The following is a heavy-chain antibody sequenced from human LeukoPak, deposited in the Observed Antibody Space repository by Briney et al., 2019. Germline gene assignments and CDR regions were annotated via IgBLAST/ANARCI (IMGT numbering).Heavy chain of an antibody. CDR3: ARDYYDSSGYYSPFDY. CDR2: IYPGDSDT. J-gene: IGHJ4*02. Sequence: GESLKIYCKGSGYSFTSYWIGWVRQMPGKGLEWMGIIYPGDSDTRYSPSFQGQVTISADKSISTAYLQWSSLKASDTAMYYCARDYYDSSGYYSPFDYWGQGTLVTVSS. CDR1: GYSFTSYW. V-gene: IGHV5-51*01. D-gene: IGHD3-22*01.